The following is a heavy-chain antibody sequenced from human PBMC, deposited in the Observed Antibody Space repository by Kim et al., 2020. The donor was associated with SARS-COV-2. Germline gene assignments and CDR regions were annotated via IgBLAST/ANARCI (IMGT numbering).Heavy chain of an antibody. J-gene: IGHJ6*02. Sequence: GGSLRLSCAASGFTFSSYAMHWVRQAPGKGLEWVAVISYDGSNKYYADSVKGRFTISRDNSKNTLYLQMNSLRAEDTAVYYCAREPYDSSGYYYYYGMDVWGQGTTVTVSS. CDR2: ISYDGSNK. CDR3: AREPYDSSGYYYYYGMDV. V-gene: IGHV3-30*04. D-gene: IGHD3-22*01. CDR1: GFTFSSYA.